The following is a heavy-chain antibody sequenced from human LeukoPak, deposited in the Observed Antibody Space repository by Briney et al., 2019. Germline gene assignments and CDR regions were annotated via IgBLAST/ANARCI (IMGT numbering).Heavy chain of an antibody. V-gene: IGHV4-59*08. CDR1: GGSTSSYF. D-gene: IGHD5-12*01. CDR3: ARQNFAVATSGSDY. Sequence: SETLSLTCTVSGGSTSSYFWSWIRQPPGKGLEWIGYIYYSGSTNYNPSLKSRVTISVDTSKNQFSLKLSSVTAADTAVYYCARQNFAVATSGSDYWGQGTLVTVSS. J-gene: IGHJ4*02. CDR2: IYYSGST.